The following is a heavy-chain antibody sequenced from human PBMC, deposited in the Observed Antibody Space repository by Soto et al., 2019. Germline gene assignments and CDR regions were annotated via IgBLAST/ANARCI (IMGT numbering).Heavy chain of an antibody. CDR3: ARDPGIAARNFDY. Sequence: PGGSLRLSCAASGFTFSSYGMHWVRQAPGKGLEWVAVISYDGSNKYYADSVKGRFTISRDNSKNTLYLQMNSLRAEDTAVYYCARDPGIAARNFDYWGQGTLVTVSS. J-gene: IGHJ4*02. D-gene: IGHD6-6*01. CDR2: ISYDGSNK. V-gene: IGHV3-30*03. CDR1: GFTFSSYG.